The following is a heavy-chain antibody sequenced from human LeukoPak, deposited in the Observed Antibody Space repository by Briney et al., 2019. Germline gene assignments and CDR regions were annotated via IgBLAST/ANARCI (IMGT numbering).Heavy chain of an antibody. J-gene: IGHJ3*02. V-gene: IGHV3-11*04. Sequence: GGSLRLSCAASGFTFSDYYMSWIRQAPGKGLEWVSYISSSGSTIYYADSVKGRFTISRDNSKNTLYLQMNSLRAEDTAVYSCARDQGTTVTSYAFDIWGQGAMVTVSS. D-gene: IGHD4-17*01. CDR2: ISSSGSTI. CDR3: ARDQGTTVTSYAFDI. CDR1: GFTFSDYY.